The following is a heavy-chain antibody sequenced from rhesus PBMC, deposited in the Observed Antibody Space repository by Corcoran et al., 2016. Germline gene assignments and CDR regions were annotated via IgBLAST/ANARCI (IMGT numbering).Heavy chain of an antibody. CDR3: AEGGGGSWMV. Sequence: QVQLQESGPGLVKPSETLSLTCAVSGYSISSGYGWGWIRQPPGKGLEWIGQMYVVSGSTYYNPSLRSRVAVSKDTSKNQVSLMLRSVTAADTAVYYCAEGGGGSWMVWGQGVLVTVSS. CDR1: GYSISSGYG. CDR2: MYVVSGST. J-gene: IGHJ4*01. V-gene: IGHV4-127*01. D-gene: IGHD6-25*01.